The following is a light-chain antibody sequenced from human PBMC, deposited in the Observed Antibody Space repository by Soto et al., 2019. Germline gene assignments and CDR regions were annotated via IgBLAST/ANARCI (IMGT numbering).Light chain of an antibody. CDR2: EVS. V-gene: IGLV2-14*01. J-gene: IGLJ3*02. CDR3: SSYTTTTTWV. CDR1: SSDVGNYHY. Sequence: QSALTQPASVSGSPGQSITISCTGTSSDVGNYHYVSWYQQHPGKAPKLMIYEVSNRPSGVSIRFSGSKSGNTASLTISGLQAEDEADYYCSSYTTTTTWVFGGRTKVTVL.